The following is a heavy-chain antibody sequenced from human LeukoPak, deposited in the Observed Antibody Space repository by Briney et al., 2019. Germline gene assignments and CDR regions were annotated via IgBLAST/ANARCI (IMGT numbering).Heavy chain of an antibody. D-gene: IGHD2-21*02. CDR3: TRDFPAYCGGDCSAGYDY. V-gene: IGHV3-49*03. Sequence: GGSLRLSCTASGFTFGDYAMSWFRQAPGKGLEWVGFIRSKAYGGTTEYAASVKGRFTISRDDFKSIAYLQMNSLKTEDTAVYYCTRDFPAYCGGDCSAGYDYWGQGTLVTVSS. CDR2: IRSKAYGGTT. J-gene: IGHJ4*02. CDR1: GFTFGDYA.